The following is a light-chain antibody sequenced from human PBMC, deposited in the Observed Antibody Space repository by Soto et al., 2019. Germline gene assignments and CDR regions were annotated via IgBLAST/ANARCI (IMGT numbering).Light chain of an antibody. CDR1: QDLDKW. V-gene: IGKV1-5*01. J-gene: IGKJ1*01. Sequence: ILMSQSPSSLSASVGDRVTITCRASQDLDKWLAWYQQKPGKAPNLLIYRSSTLREGLRSRFSGFGSGTDYILTITYLQPDDFATYYCKQYSSYWTFGQGTVVEMK. CDR2: RSS. CDR3: KQYSSYWT.